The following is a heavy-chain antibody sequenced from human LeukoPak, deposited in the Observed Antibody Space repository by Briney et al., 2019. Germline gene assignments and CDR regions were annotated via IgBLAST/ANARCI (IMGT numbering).Heavy chain of an antibody. CDR2: INPSGST. CDR1: GDSINSGTYY. V-gene: IGHV4-61*02. D-gene: IGHD5-18*01. Sequence: PSETLSLTCTVSGDSINSGTYYWTWIRQPAGQGLEWIGRINPSGSTDYNPSLKSRVTISVDTSKNQFSLKLTSVTAADTAVYYCARAKGHTAMAAPDYWGQGTLVTVSS. CDR3: ARAKGHTAMAAPDY. J-gene: IGHJ4*02.